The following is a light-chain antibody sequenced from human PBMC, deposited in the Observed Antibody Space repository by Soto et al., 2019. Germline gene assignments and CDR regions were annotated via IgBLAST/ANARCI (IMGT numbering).Light chain of an antibody. CDR1: QDISNY. V-gene: IGKV1-33*01. Sequence: DIQMTQSPSSLSASVGDRVTITCQESQDISNYLNWYQQKPGKAPKLLIYDASNLETGVPSRFSGSGSGTDFTFTISSLQPEDIATYYCQQYDNLHLTFGGGTKVEIK. CDR3: QQYDNLHLT. CDR2: DAS. J-gene: IGKJ4*01.